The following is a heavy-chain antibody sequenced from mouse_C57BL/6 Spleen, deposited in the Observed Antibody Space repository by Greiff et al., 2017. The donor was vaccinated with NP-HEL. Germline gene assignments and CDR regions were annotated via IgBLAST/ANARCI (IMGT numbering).Heavy chain of an antibody. D-gene: IGHD2-3*01. CDR3: ARSGNGYYEAWFAY. Sequence: QVQLQQSGAELVKPGASVKMSCKASGYTFTSYWITWVKQRPGQGLEWIGDIYPGSGSTNYNEKFKSKATLTVDTSSSTAYMQLSSLTSEDSAVYYCARSGNGYYEAWFAYWGQGTLVTVSA. CDR2: IYPGSGST. V-gene: IGHV1-55*01. CDR1: GYTFTSYW. J-gene: IGHJ3*01.